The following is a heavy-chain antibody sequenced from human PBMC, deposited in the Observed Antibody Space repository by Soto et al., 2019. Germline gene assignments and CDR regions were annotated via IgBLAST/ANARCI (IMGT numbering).Heavy chain of an antibody. CDR3: TTDCFQKPQCN. Sequence: GGSLRLSCTVSGFTFSNAWMSWVRQAPGKGLEWVGLIRSKLDGGTTEYAAPVKGRFTISRDDSRSTLYLQMSSLRTEDTALYYCTTDCFQKPQCNWGQGTLVTVSS. D-gene: IGHD2-21*01. J-gene: IGHJ4*02. CDR1: GFTFSNAW. CDR2: IRSKLDGGTT. V-gene: IGHV3-15*01.